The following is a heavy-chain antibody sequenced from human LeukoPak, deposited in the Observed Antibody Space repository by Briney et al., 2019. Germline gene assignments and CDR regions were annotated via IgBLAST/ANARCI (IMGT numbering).Heavy chain of an antibody. V-gene: IGHV3-74*01. CDR2: INSDGSST. CDR3: AREGFYGDSYMDV. D-gene: IGHD4-17*01. Sequence: GGSLRLSCAASGFTFSSYWMHWVRQAPGKGLVWVSRINSDGSSTSYADSVKGRFTISRVNAKNTLYLQMNSLRAEDTAVYYCAREGFYGDSYMDVWGKGTTVTISS. J-gene: IGHJ6*03. CDR1: GFTFSSYW.